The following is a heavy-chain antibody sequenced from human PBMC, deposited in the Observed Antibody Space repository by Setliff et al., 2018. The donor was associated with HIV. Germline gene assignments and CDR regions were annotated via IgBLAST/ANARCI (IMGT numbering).Heavy chain of an antibody. CDR3: GGNGYYSIDY. Sequence: PSETLSLTCTVSGGSISGHYWSWIRQSPGKGLEWIGEIYHSGSTHYNPSLQSRVTISVDKSKSQFSLKLNSVTAADTAVYYCGGNGYYSIDYWGQGTLVTVSS. J-gene: IGHJ4*02. V-gene: IGHV4-34*01. D-gene: IGHD3-22*01. CDR2: IYHSGST. CDR1: GGSISGHY.